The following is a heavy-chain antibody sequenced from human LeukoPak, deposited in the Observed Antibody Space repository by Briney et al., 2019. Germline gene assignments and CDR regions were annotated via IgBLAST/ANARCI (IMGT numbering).Heavy chain of an antibody. CDR1: GFTFSNAW. V-gene: IGHV3-15*01. Sequence: GGSLRLSCAASGFTFSNAWMSWVRQAPGKGLEWVGRIKSKTDGGTTDYAAPVKGRFTISRDDSKNTLYLQMNSLKTEDTAVYYCTTGEVIVVVKHYWGQGTLVTVSS. J-gene: IGHJ4*02. CDR2: IKSKTDGGTT. CDR3: TTGEVIVVVKHY. D-gene: IGHD3-22*01.